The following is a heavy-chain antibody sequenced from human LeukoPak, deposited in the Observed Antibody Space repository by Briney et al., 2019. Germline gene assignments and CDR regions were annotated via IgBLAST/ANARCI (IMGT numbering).Heavy chain of an antibody. Sequence: GASVKVSCKASGGTFSSYAISWVRQAPGQGLEWMGGIIPIFGTANYAQKFQGRITITADVSTSTAYMELSSLRSDDTAVYYCASVGSGSYPFDYWGQGTLVTVSS. CDR2: IIPIFGTA. D-gene: IGHD3-10*01. CDR3: ASVGSGSYPFDY. V-gene: IGHV1-69*13. J-gene: IGHJ4*02. CDR1: GGTFSSYA.